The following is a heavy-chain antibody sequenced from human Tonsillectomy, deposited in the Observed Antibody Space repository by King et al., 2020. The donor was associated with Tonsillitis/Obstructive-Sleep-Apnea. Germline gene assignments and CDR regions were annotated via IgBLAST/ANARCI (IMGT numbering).Heavy chain of an antibody. D-gene: IGHD3-16*01. V-gene: IGHV5-51*01. CDR2: IYPGDSDT. CDR3: ARHIYLGALWVHYMDV. J-gene: IGHJ6*03. Sequence: VQLVESGAEVKEPGESLKISCKGSGYSFTSYWIGWVRQMPGKGLEWMGNIYPGDSDTRYSPASQGEVTISAAKSISTAYLQWRSLKASDTAMYYCARHIYLGALWVHYMDVWGKGTTVTVSS. CDR1: GYSFTSYW.